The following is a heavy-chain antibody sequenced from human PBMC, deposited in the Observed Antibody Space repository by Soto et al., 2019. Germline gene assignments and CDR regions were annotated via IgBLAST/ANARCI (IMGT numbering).Heavy chain of an antibody. J-gene: IGHJ5*02. Sequence: EVQLVESGGGLVQPGGSLRLSCAASGFTVSSNYMNWVRQAPGKGLEWVSVIHSGGSTDYADSVKGRFTISRDTSKNTLYLQMNSLRVEDTALYYCARVGDIVLVPAGRWGWFDPWGQGTLVTVSS. V-gene: IGHV3-66*01. CDR1: GFTVSSNY. CDR3: ARVGDIVLVPAGRWGWFDP. CDR2: IHSGGST. D-gene: IGHD2-2*01.